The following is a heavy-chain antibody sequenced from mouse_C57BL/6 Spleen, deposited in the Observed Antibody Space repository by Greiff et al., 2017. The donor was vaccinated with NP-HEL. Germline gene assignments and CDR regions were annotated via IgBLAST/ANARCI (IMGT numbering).Heavy chain of an antibody. Sequence: QVQLQQSGAELVRPGTSVKLSCKASGYTFTSYWMHWVKQRPGQGLEWIGVIDPSDSYTNYNQKFKGKATLTVDTSSSTAYMQLSSLTSEDSAVYYCARDSSGYNYWGQGTTLTVSS. J-gene: IGHJ2*01. CDR2: IDPSDSYT. D-gene: IGHD3-2*02. V-gene: IGHV1-59*01. CDR3: ARDSSGYNY. CDR1: GYTFTSYW.